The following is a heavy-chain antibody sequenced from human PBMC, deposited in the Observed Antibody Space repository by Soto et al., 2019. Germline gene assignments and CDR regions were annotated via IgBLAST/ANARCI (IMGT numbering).Heavy chain of an antibody. CDR2: INPSGGST. J-gene: IGHJ5*02. CDR1: GYTFTSYY. Sequence: QVQLVQSGAEVKKPGASVKVSCKASGYTFTSYYMHWVRQAPGQGLEWMGIINPSGGSTSYAQKFQSRVTMTRDTSTSTVYMELSSLRSEDTAVYYCARDSGLHWFDPWGQGTLVTVSS. CDR3: ARDSGLHWFDP. V-gene: IGHV1-46*01.